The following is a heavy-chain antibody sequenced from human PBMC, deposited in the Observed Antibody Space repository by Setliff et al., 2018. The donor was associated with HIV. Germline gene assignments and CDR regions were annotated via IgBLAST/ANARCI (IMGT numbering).Heavy chain of an antibody. Sequence: PSETLSLTCTVSGASISGYYWNWIRQPAGKGLEWIGRVYASAYSNYNPSLKSRVTMSVDTSQNQFSLKLRSVNDADTAVYYCARDWVTRSNYYCSGSPWYFDFWGRGILVTVSS. D-gene: IGHD3-10*01. J-gene: IGHJ2*01. V-gene: IGHV4-4*07. CDR3: ARDWVTRSNYYCSGSPWYFDF. CDR2: VYASAYS. CDR1: GASISGYY.